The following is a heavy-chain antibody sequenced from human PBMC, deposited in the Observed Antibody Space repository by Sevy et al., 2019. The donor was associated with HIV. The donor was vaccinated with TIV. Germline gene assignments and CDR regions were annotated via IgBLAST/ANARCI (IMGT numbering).Heavy chain of an antibody. CDR2: INPYSGGT. Sequence: ASVKVSCKASGYTVNSFYIHWVRQAPGQGLEWMGWINPYSGGTHYAQKFQGRVTLTRDTSISVAYMDLTSLRSNDTAVYYCVRDSFYGGDSVTFAGDFWGQGTLVTVSS. CDR3: VRDSFYGGDSVTFAGDF. V-gene: IGHV1-2*02. CDR1: GYTVNSFY. D-gene: IGHD2-21*02. J-gene: IGHJ4*02.